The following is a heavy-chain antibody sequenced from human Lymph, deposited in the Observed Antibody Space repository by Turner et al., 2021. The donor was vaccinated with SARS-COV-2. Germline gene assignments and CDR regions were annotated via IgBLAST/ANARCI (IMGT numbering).Heavy chain of an antibody. D-gene: IGHD3-3*01. V-gene: IGHV1-2*02. CDR1: GYTFTGYY. CDR2: INPNRGGT. CDR3: ARDVERYNDCWSGYSGGYGLDV. Sequence: QVQLVQSGAEVKKPGASVKVSCKASGYTFTGYYMHWVRQAPGQGLEWMGWINPNRGGTNYAQKFKGRVTMTRDTSISTAYMELSRLRSDDTAVYYCARDVERYNDCWSGYSGGYGLDVWGQGTTVTVSS. J-gene: IGHJ6*02.